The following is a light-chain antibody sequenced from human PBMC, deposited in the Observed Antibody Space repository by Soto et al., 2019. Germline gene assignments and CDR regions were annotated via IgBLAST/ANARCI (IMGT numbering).Light chain of an antibody. Sequence: EIVLTQSPATLSLSPGERATLSCRASQSVSSYLAWYQQKPGQAPRLLMYRASTRAIGIPDRFSGSGSGTDFTLTISGLEPEDFAVYYCHQYGSSPRTFGQGTKVEIK. J-gene: IGKJ1*01. CDR1: QSVSSY. V-gene: IGKV3-20*01. CDR3: HQYGSSPRT. CDR2: RAS.